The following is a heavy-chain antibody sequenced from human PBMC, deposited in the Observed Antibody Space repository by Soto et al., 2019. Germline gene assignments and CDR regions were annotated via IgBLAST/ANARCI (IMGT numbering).Heavy chain of an antibody. D-gene: IGHD6-19*01. CDR3: ANDIAVKNY. V-gene: IGHV3-23*01. CDR2: ISGSGGST. CDR1: GFAFISYA. Sequence: WGSLRLSCAASGFAFISYAISLVRQAPGKGLEWVSAISGSGGSTYYADSVKGRFTISRDNSKNTLYLQMNSLRAEDTAVYYCANDIAVKNYWGQGTLVTVSS. J-gene: IGHJ4*02.